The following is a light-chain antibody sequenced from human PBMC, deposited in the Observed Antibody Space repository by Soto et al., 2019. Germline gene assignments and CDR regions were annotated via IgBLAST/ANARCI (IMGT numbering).Light chain of an antibody. Sequence: QSALTQPASVSGSPGQSVTISCTGTSSDIGGYPYVSWYQQYPGKAPKLMIHDVTERPSGVSNRFSGSKSGNKASLTISGLQAEDEADYYCSSYTSSSHVVFGGGTKVTVL. J-gene: IGLJ2*01. CDR3: SSYTSSSHVV. V-gene: IGLV2-14*01. CDR2: DVT. CDR1: SSDIGGYPY.